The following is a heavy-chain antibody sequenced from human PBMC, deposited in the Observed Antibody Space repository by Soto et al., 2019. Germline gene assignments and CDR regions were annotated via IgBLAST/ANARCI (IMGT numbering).Heavy chain of an antibody. J-gene: IGHJ2*01. CDR2: IFSAGNT. V-gene: IGHV3-53*01. CDR3: ATSLFWPGYFDL. CDR1: EFTVSSNY. Sequence: EVQLVESGGDLIQAGGYLRLSCAASEFTVSSNYMTWVRQAPGKGLECVSAIFSAGNTYYANSVKGRFTISRDNSKNTVCLQMDSLRADDTAVYYCATSLFWPGYFDLWGRGTLVTVSS. D-gene: IGHD2-21*01.